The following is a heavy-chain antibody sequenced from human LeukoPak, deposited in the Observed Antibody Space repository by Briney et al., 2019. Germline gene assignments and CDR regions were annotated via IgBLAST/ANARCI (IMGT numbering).Heavy chain of an antibody. CDR1: GGSISSYY. J-gene: IGHJ6*03. CDR2: IYYSGST. Sequence: SETLSLTCTVSGGSISSYYWSWIRQPPGKGLEWIGYIYYSGSTNYNPSLKSRVTISVDKSKNQFSLKLSSVTAADTAVYYCARDSSGYTLMGYYYYYMDVWGKGTTVTVSS. D-gene: IGHD6-19*01. V-gene: IGHV4-59*12. CDR3: ARDSSGYTLMGYYYYYMDV.